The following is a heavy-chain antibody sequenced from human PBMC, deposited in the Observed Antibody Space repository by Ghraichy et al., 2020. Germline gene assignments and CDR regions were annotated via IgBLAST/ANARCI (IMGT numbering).Heavy chain of an antibody. D-gene: IGHD2-2*01. J-gene: IGHJ5*02. CDR3: ARAAADCSSTSCYGGRYNWFDP. CDR1: GGSFSGYY. CDR2: INHSGST. Sequence: SETLSLTCTVYGGSFSGYYWSWIRQPPGKGLEWIGEINHSGSTNYNPSLKSRVTISVDTSKNQFSLKLSSVTAADTAVYYCARAAADCSSTSCYGGRYNWFDPWGQGTLVTVSS. V-gene: IGHV4-34*01.